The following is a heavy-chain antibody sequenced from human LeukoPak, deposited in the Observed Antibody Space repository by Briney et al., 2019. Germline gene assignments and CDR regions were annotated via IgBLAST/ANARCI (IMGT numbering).Heavy chain of an antibody. D-gene: IGHD3-9*01. CDR1: GYIFTSYG. J-gene: IGHJ5*02. Sequence: ASVKVSCKASGYIFTSYGITWVRQAPGHGLEWMGWINAYNGKTNYAPKFQGRVTMTTDTSTTTAYMELGSLRSDDTAVYYCARGDTWLGAILYFAPWGQGTLVTVSS. V-gene: IGHV1-18*01. CDR2: INAYNGKT. CDR3: ARGDTWLGAILYFAP.